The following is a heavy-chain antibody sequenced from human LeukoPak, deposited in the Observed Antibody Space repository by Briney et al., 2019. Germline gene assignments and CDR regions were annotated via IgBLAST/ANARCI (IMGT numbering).Heavy chain of an antibody. CDR3: ARDYYDSSGYDRSAFDI. CDR1: GGSISSGGYY. J-gene: IGHJ3*02. D-gene: IGHD3-22*01. V-gene: IGHV4-30-2*01. CDR2: IYHSGST. Sequence: PSQTLSLTCTVSGGSISSGGYYWSWIRQPPGKGLEWIGYIYHSGSTYYNPSLKSRVTISVDRSKNQFSLKLSSVTAADTAVYYCARDYYDSSGYDRSAFDIWGQGTMVTVSS.